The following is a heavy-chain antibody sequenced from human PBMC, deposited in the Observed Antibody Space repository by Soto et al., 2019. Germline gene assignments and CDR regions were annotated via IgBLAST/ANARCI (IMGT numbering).Heavy chain of an antibody. V-gene: IGHV3-21*01. CDR1: GFTFSSYS. CDR3: ARTGYSSGRYDHSWYFDY. J-gene: IGHJ4*02. Sequence: GGSLRLSCAASGFTFSSYSMNWVRQAPGKGLEWVSSISSSSSYIYYADSVKGRFTISRDNAKNSLYLQMNSLRAEDTAVYYCARTGYSSGRYDHSWYFDYWGQGTLVTVSS. D-gene: IGHD6-19*01. CDR2: ISSSSSYI.